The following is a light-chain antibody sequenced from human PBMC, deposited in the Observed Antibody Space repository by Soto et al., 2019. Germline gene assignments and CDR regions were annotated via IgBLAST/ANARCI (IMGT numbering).Light chain of an antibody. CDR2: DAS. Sequence: DIQMNQSPSTLSACVGDRVVITCRASQSITTWLAWYQQKPAKAPKLLIYDASSLESGVQSRFSGSGSGTEFTLTIRSLQPDDFATYYCQQYNDYWTCGQGTKVDIK. CDR1: QSITTW. V-gene: IGKV1-5*01. CDR3: QQYNDYWT. J-gene: IGKJ1*01.